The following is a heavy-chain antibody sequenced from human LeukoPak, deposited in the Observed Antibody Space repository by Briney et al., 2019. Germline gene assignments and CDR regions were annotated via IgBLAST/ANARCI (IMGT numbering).Heavy chain of an antibody. CDR3: AKTTVTTEYMDV. V-gene: IGHV1-46*01. Sequence: ASVKVSCKASGYTFTSYYMHWVRQAPGQGLEWMGIINPSGGSTSYAQKFQGRVTMTRDTSTSTVYMELSSLRSEDTAVYYCAKTTVTTEYMDVWGKGTTVTVSS. J-gene: IGHJ6*03. CDR2: INPSGGST. D-gene: IGHD4-17*01. CDR1: GYTFTSYY.